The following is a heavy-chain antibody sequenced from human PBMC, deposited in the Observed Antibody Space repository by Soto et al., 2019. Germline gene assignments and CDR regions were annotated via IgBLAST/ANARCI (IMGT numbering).Heavy chain of an antibody. J-gene: IGHJ5*02. D-gene: IGHD3-16*01. Sequence: GGSLRLSCAASGVTLSSYAMSWVRLAPGKGLEWVSAISGSGGSTYYADSVKGRFTISRDNSKNTLYLQMNSLRAEDTAVYYCANSVMRRSPRGWSVPWGQATLGTLS. V-gene: IGHV3-23*01. CDR1: GVTLSSYA. CDR3: ANSVMRRSPRGWSVP. CDR2: ISGSGGST.